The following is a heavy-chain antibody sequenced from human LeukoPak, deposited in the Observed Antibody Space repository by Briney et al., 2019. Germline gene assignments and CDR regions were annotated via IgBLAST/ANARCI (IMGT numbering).Heavy chain of an antibody. J-gene: IGHJ4*02. CDR2: INPNSGGT. CDR1: GYTFTGYY. CDR3: ARDTFPYYYDSSGYPDY. V-gene: IGHV1-2*02. Sequence: ASVKVSCKASGYTFTGYYMHWVRQAPGQGLGWMGWINPNSGGTNYAQKFQGRVTMTRDTSISTAYMELSRLRSDDTAVYYCARDTFPYYYDSSGYPDYWGQGTLVTVSS. D-gene: IGHD3-22*01.